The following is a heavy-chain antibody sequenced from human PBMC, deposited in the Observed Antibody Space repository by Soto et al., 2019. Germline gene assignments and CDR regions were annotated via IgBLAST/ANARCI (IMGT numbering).Heavy chain of an antibody. Sequence: EVQLVESGGGLVEPGGSLRLSCAASGFTFTNAWLNWVRQAPGKGLEWVGRIKSKNDGGTTDYAAPVKGRFTISRDDSENTVYLQMNSLKTEDTAVYYCAADLPNWGAYAFDYWGHGTLVTVSS. CDR2: IKSKNDGGTT. CDR3: AADLPNWGAYAFDY. CDR1: GFTFTNAW. D-gene: IGHD7-27*01. V-gene: IGHV3-15*07. J-gene: IGHJ4*01.